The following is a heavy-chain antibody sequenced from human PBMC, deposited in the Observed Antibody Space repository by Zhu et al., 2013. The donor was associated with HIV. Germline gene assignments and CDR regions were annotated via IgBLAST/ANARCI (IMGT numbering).Heavy chain of an antibody. CDR3: ARVGLVVPAAIRSPNWDY. CDR2: ISAYNGNT. J-gene: IGHJ4*02. D-gene: IGHD2-2*02. CDR1: GYTFTSYG. Sequence: QVQLVQSGAEVKKPGASVKVSCKASGYTFTSYGISWVRQAPGQGLEWMGWISAYNGNTNYAQKLQGRVTMTTDTSTSTAYMELRSLRSDDTAVYYCARVGLVVPAAIRSPNWDYWGQGTLVTVSS. V-gene: IGHV1-18*01.